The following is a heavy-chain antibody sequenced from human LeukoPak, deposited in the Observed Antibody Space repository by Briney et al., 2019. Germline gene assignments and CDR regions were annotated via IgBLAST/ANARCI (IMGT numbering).Heavy chain of an antibody. CDR3: ARDGPQGSGSYYNTQPY. Sequence: GGSLRLSCAASGFTFSSYSMNWVRQAPGMGLEWVSSISSSSSYIYYADSVKGRFTISRDNAKNSLYLQMNSLRAEDTAVYYCARDGPQGSGSYYNTQPYWGRGVLVTVSS. CDR2: ISSSSSYI. D-gene: IGHD3-10*01. J-gene: IGHJ4*02. V-gene: IGHV3-21*01. CDR1: GFTFSSYS.